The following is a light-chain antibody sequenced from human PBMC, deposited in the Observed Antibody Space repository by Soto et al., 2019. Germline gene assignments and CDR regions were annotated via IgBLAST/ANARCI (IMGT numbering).Light chain of an antibody. Sequence: EIVLTQSPATLSLSPGERATLSCRASQSVSSDLAWYQQKPGQAPRLLIYSASTRATGIPARFSGSGSGTDFTLTISRLEPEDFAVYYCQQRSSWPITFGQGTRLEIK. CDR3: QQRSSWPIT. V-gene: IGKV3-11*01. CDR2: SAS. CDR1: QSVSSD. J-gene: IGKJ5*01.